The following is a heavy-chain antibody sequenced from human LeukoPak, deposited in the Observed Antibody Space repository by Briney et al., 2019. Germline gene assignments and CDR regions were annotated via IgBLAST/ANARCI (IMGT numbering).Heavy chain of an antibody. CDR3: ARATTAMVAGDAFDI. D-gene: IGHD5-18*01. J-gene: IGHJ3*02. V-gene: IGHV3-30*01. CDR1: GFTFSSYA. Sequence: GGSLRLSCAASGFTFSSYAMHWVRQAPGKGLEWVAVISYDGSNKYYADSVKGRFTISRDNSKNTLYLQTNSLRAEDTAVYYCARATTAMVAGDAFDIWGQGTMVTVSS. CDR2: ISYDGSNK.